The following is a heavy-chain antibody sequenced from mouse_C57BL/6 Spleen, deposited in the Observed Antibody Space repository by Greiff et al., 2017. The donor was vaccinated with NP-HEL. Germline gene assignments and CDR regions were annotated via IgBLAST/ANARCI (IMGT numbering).Heavy chain of an antibody. CDR2: INPSNGGT. V-gene: IGHV1-53*01. Sequence: QVQLKQPGTELVKPGASVKLSCKASGYTFTSYWMHWVKQRPGQGLEWIGNINPSNGGTNYNEKFKSKATLTVDKSSSTAYMQLSSLTSEDSAVYYCAREGYGNYGEVDCWGQGTTLTVSS. J-gene: IGHJ2*01. CDR3: AREGYGNYGEVDC. CDR1: GYTFTSYW. D-gene: IGHD2-1*01.